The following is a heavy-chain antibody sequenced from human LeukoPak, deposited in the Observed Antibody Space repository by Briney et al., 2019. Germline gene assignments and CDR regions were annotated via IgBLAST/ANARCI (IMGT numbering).Heavy chain of an antibody. J-gene: IGHJ4*02. D-gene: IGHD4-17*01. CDR2: INSDGTGT. CDR1: GFTFSSYW. V-gene: IGHV3-74*01. CDR3: AKGGDGDYETQWKNYFDY. Sequence: GGSLRLSCAASGFTFSSYWMHWVRQAPGKGLVWVSRINSDGTGTTYEDSVKGRFTISRDNAKNTVYLQMNSLRAEDTAVYYCAKGGDGDYETQWKNYFDYWGQGTLVTVSS.